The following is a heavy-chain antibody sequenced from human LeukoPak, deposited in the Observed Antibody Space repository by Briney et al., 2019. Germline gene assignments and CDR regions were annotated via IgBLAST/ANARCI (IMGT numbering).Heavy chain of an antibody. J-gene: IGHJ6*03. V-gene: IGHV4-59*01. CDR1: GGSISSYY. D-gene: IGHD3-10*01. Sequence: KPSETLSLTCTVSGGSISSYYLSWIRQPPGKGLEWIGYIYYSGSTNYNPSLKSRVTISVDTSKNQFSLKLSSVTAADTAVYYCARIYYYGSGSYLYYMDVWGKGTTVTVSS. CDR2: IYYSGST. CDR3: ARIYYYGSGSYLYYMDV.